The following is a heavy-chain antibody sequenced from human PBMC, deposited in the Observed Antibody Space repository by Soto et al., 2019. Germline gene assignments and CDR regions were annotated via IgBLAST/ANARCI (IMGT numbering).Heavy chain of an antibody. D-gene: IGHD3-10*01. CDR2: IITIFGTA. CDR3: ARVPDTYYYCSGRHPAYYYYGMDV. Sequence: GASVKVSCKASGGTFSSYAISWVRQAPGQGLEWMGGIITIFGTANYAQKFQGRVTITADESTSTAYMELSSLRSEDTAVYYCARVPDTYYYCSGRHPAYYYYGMDVWGQGTTVTVSS. CDR1: GGTFSSYA. J-gene: IGHJ6*02. V-gene: IGHV1-69*13.